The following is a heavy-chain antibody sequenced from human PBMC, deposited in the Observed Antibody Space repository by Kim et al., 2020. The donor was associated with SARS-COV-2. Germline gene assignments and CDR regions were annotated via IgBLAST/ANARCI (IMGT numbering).Heavy chain of an antibody. J-gene: IGHJ6*02. CDR2: IKQDGSEK. CDR1: GFTFSRYW. V-gene: IGHV3-7*05. Sequence: GGSLRLSCAASGFTFSRYWLAWVRQTPGKGLEWVANIKQDGSEKNYVDSVKCRFTISRDNAKNSLYLQMNSLRAEDTAVYYCARESGLDVWGQGTTVTVS. CDR3: ARESGLDV.